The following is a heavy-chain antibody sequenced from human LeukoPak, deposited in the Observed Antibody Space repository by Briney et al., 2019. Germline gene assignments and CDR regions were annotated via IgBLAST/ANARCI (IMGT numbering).Heavy chain of an antibody. CDR1: GGSFSGYY. J-gene: IGHJ4*02. D-gene: IGHD3-22*01. CDR2: INHSGST. CDR3: AKKKSPGSGFYNFAS. Sequence: SETLSLTCAVYGGSFSGYYWSWIRQPPGKGLEWIGEINHSGSTNYNPSLKSRVTISVDTSKNQFSLKLSSVTAADTAVYYCAKKKSPGSGFYNFASGGKGT. V-gene: IGHV4-34*01.